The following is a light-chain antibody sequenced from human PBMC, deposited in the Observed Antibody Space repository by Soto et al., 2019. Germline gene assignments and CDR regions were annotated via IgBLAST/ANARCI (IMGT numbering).Light chain of an antibody. CDR2: DIS. CDR3: LLSYSGAWV. J-gene: IGLJ3*02. Sequence: QAVVTQEPSLTVSPGGTVTLTCASSTGAVSSDPWPYWFQQKPGQAPRTLIYDISSKHSWTPARFSGSLLGGKAALSLSGAQPEDEADYYCLLSYSGAWVFGGGTQLTVL. V-gene: IGLV7-46*01. CDR1: TGAVSSDPW.